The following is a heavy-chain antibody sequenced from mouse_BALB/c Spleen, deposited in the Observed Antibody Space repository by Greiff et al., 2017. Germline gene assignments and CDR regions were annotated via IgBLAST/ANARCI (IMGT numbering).Heavy chain of an antibody. CDR1: GFSLTSYG. Sequence: VMLVESGPGLVQPSQSLSITCTVSGFSLTSYGVHWVRQSPGKGLEWLGVIWSGGSTDYNAAFISRLSISKDNSKSQVFFKMNSLQANDTAIYYCARNKGATGAWFAYWGQGTLVTVSA. CDR3: ARNKGATGAWFAY. V-gene: IGHV2-2*02. CDR2: IWSGGST. D-gene: IGHD3-1*01. J-gene: IGHJ3*01.